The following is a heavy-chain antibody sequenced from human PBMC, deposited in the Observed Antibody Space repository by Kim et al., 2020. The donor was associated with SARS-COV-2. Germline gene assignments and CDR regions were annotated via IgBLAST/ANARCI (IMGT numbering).Heavy chain of an antibody. CDR2: IIPIFGTA. Sequence: SVKVSCKASGGTFSSYAISWVRQAPGQGLEWMGGIIPIFGTANYAQKFQGRVTITADESTSTAYMELSSLRSEDTAVYYFARDQVWFGELSGYFDYWGQGTLVTVSS. CDR3: ARDQVWFGELSGYFDY. D-gene: IGHD3-10*01. V-gene: IGHV1-69*13. J-gene: IGHJ4*02. CDR1: GGTFSSYA.